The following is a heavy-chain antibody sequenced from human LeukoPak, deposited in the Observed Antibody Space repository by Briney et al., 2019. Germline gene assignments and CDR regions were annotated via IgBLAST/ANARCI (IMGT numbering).Heavy chain of an antibody. CDR2: IYYSGST. Sequence: PSETLSLTCTVSGGSISSYYWSWIRQPPGKGLEWIGYIYYSGSTNYNPSLKSRVTISVDTSKNQFSLKLSSVTAADTAVYYCAREVPYAERVGEYSNGMDVWGQGTTVTVSS. CDR3: AREVPYAERVGEYSNGMDV. J-gene: IGHJ6*02. D-gene: IGHD2-2*01. CDR1: GGSISSYY. V-gene: IGHV4-59*13.